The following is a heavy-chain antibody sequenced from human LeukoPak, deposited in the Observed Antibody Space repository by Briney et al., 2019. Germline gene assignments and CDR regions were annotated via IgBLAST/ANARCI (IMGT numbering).Heavy chain of an antibody. V-gene: IGHV3-30*18. CDR3: AKGRVPGTVTTTYDAFDI. D-gene: IGHD4-17*01. CDR1: GFTFSSYG. J-gene: IGHJ3*02. CDR2: ISYDGSNK. Sequence: GRSLRLSCAASGFTFSSYGMHWVRQAPGKGLEWVAVISYDGSNKYYADSVKGRFTISRDNSKNTLYPQMNSLRAEDTAVYYCAKGRVPGTVTTTYDAFDIWGQGTMVTVSS.